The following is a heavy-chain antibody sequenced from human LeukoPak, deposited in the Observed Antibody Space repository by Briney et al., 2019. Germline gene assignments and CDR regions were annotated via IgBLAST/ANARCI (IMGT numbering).Heavy chain of an antibody. D-gene: IGHD2-15*01. Sequence: SETLSLTCSVSGGSISNYFWSWMRQPPGKGLEWIGYIYYTGSTKYNPALKSRVTISVDTSKNQFSLKLSSVTAADTAVYYCARFPSPHCSGGSCQGAWGQGTLVTVSS. V-gene: IGHV4-59*12. J-gene: IGHJ5*02. CDR3: ARFPSPHCSGGSCQGA. CDR2: IYYTGST. CDR1: GGSISNYF.